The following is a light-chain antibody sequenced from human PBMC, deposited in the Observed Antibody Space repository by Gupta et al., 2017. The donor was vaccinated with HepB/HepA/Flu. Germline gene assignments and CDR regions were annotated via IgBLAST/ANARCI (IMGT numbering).Light chain of an antibody. CDR2: DAS. CDR1: QSVSSY. CDR3: QQRSNWPPIWT. Sequence: EIVFTQSPATLSLSPGERATLSCRASQSVSSYLAWYQQKPGQAPRLLIYDASNRATGIPARFSGSGAGTDFTLTISSREPEDFAVYYCQQRSNWPPIWTFGPGTKVDIK. J-gene: IGKJ3*01. V-gene: IGKV3-11*01.